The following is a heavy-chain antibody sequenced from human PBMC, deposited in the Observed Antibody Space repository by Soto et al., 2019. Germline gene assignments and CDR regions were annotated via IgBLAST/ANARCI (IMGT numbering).Heavy chain of an antibody. Sequence: SVKVSCKASGGTFSSYTISWVRQAPGQGLEWMGRIIPILGIANYAQKFQGRVTITADKSTSTAYMELSSLRSEDTAVYYCARVGAMYSSSFNWFDSWGQGTLVTVSS. CDR2: IIPILGIA. D-gene: IGHD6-6*01. CDR1: GGTFSSYT. J-gene: IGHJ5*01. V-gene: IGHV1-69*02. CDR3: ARVGAMYSSSFNWFDS.